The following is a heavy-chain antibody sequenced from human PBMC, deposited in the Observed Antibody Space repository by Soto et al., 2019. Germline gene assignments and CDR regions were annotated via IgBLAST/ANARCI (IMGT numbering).Heavy chain of an antibody. CDR3: ARPGYYDSSGYKRGNAFEI. J-gene: IGHJ3*02. D-gene: IGHD3-22*01. Sequence: QVQLVQSGAEVKKPGASVKVSCKASGYTFTSYGIIWVRQAPGQGLEWMGWISAYNGNTNYAQKLQGIVTMTTDTSTSTAYMELRSLRSDDTAVYYCARPGYYDSSGYKRGNAFEIWGQGTMVTVSS. V-gene: IGHV1-18*01. CDR1: GYTFTSYG. CDR2: ISAYNGNT.